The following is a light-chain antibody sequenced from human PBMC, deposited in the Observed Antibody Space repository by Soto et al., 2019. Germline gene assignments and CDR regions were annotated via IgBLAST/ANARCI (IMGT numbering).Light chain of an antibody. CDR3: KQLNAYPLN. CDR1: QGISTY. J-gene: IGKJ4*01. Sequence: DIQLTQSPSLLSASVGDRVTITCRASQGISTYLAWYQQTSGKAPKLLISAASTLQRGVPSRFSGSGSGTQFTLTISSLQPEDFATYYCKQLNAYPLNFGGGTKVDIK. CDR2: AAS. V-gene: IGKV1-9*01.